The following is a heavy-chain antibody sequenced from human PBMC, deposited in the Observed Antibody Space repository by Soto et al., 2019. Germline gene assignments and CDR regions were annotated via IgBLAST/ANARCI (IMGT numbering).Heavy chain of an antibody. V-gene: IGHV3-53*04. CDR3: ARGGRGYYYGSGSYYMTHYYYGMDV. CDR2: IYSGGST. Sequence: EVQLVESGGGLVQPGGSLRLSCAASGFTVSSNYMSWVRQAPGKGLEWVSVIYSGGSTYYADSVKGRFTISRHNSKNTLYLQMTSLRAEEPAVYYCARGGRGYYYGSGSYYMTHYYYGMDVWGQGTTVTVSS. D-gene: IGHD3-10*01. J-gene: IGHJ6*02. CDR1: GFTVSSNY.